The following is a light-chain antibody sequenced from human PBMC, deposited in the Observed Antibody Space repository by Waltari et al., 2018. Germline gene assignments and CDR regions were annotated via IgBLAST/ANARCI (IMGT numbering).Light chain of an antibody. CDR2: GAS. V-gene: IGKV3-15*01. J-gene: IGKJ1*01. CDR1: QSVSTN. Sequence: EIVLTQSPATLSVSPGERATLSCRASQSVSTNLAWYLHKPGQAPRLLIYGASTRTTSLPARFSGSGSGTEFTLTISSLQSEDFAVYLCQQYDNWPLTFGQGTKVEI. CDR3: QQYDNWPLT.